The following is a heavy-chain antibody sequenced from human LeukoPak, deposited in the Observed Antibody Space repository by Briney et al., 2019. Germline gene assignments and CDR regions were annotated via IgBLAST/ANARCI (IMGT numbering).Heavy chain of an antibody. D-gene: IGHD3-10*01. V-gene: IGHV4-38-2*02. CDR2: IYHSGST. J-gene: IGHJ4*02. CDR1: GYSLSSGFF. CDR3: ALGSRVLNY. Sequence: SETLSLTCTVSGYSLSSGFFCDWIQQSPGKGLEWIGYIYHSGSTYYNPSLKSRVTISVDRSKNQFSLKLSSVTAADTAVYYCALGSRVLNYWGQGTLVTVSS.